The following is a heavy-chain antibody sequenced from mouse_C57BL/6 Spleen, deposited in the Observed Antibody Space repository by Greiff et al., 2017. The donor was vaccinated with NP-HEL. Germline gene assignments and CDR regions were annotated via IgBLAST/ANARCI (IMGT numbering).Heavy chain of an antibody. CDR1: GFTFSDYG. CDR2: ISSGSSTI. D-gene: IGHD1-1*01. J-gene: IGHJ1*03. CDR3: ARTYGSSYRWYFDV. V-gene: IGHV5-17*01. Sequence: EVHLVESGGGLVKPGGSLKLSCAASGFTFSDYGMHWVRQAPEKGLEWVAYISSGSSTIYYAATVKGRFTISRDNAKNTLFLQMTSLRSEDTAMDYCARTYGSSYRWYFDVWGTGTTVTVSS.